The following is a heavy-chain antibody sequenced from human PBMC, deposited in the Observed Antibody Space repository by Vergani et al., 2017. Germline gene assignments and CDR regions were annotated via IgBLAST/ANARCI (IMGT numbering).Heavy chain of an antibody. Sequence: QVQLQESGPGLVKPSQTLSLTCTVSGGSISSGSYYWSWIRQPAGKGLEWIGRIYTSGSTNYNPPLKSRVTISVDTPKNQFSLKLSAVTAADTAVYYCARERGAQDHYYGMDVWGQGTTVTVSS. V-gene: IGHV4-61*02. J-gene: IGHJ6*02. D-gene: IGHD1-26*01. CDR1: GGSISSGSYY. CDR3: ARERGAQDHYYGMDV. CDR2: IYTSGST.